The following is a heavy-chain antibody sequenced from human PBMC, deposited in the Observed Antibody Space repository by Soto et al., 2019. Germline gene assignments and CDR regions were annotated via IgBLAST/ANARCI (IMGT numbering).Heavy chain of an antibody. J-gene: IGHJ6*02. Sequence: EVQLVESGGGLVQPGGSLRLSCAASGFTFSSYWMHWVRQAPGKGLVWVSRINSDGSSTSYADSVKGRFTISRDNAKNTLYLQMNSLRAEDTAVYYCAGVVVPAAVYYYYGMDVWGQGTTVTVSS. D-gene: IGHD2-2*01. CDR2: INSDGSST. CDR1: GFTFSSYW. V-gene: IGHV3-74*01. CDR3: AGVVVPAAVYYYYGMDV.